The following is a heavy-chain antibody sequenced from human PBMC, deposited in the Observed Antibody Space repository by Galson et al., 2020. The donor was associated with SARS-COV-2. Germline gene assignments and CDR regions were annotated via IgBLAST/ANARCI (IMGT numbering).Heavy chain of an antibody. V-gene: IGHV1-2*02. CDR3: ARETIAAAGYYYYGMDV. D-gene: IGHD6-13*01. J-gene: IGHJ6*02. Sequence: ASVKVSCKASGYTFTGYYMHWVRQAPGQGLEWMGWINPNSGGTNYAQKFQGRVTMTRDTSISTAYMELSRLRSDDTAVYYCARETIAAAGYYYYGMDVGGQGTTVTVSS. CDR1: GYTFTGYY. CDR2: INPNSGGT.